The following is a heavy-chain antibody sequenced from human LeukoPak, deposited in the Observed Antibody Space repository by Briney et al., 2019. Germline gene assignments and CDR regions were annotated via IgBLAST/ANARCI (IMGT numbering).Heavy chain of an antibody. V-gene: IGHV1-18*01. Sequence: ASVKVSCKAAGYTCTSCAMNWVRLAPGQGNEWMGWINAYNGNTSYSQKPQGRVTMTTDTSTSTAYMELRSLRSDDTAVYYCARGQPEDYWGQGTLVTVSS. CDR2: INAYNGNT. CDR1: GYTCTSCA. CDR3: ARGQPEDY. J-gene: IGHJ4*02. D-gene: IGHD1-14*01.